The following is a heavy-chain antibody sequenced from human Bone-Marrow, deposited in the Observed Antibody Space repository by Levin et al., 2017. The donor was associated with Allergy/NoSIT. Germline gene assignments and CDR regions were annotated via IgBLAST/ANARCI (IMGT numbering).Heavy chain of an antibody. J-gene: IGHJ4*02. CDR2: IDWDDDDDK. D-gene: IGHD5-18*01. CDR1: GFSLRTSGMS. V-gene: IGHV2-70*17. CDR3: ARSSLEYSYACDH. Sequence: SASGPTLVKPTQTLTLTCTFSGFSLRTSGMSVTWIRQPPGKALEWLARIDWDDDDDKFYSPSLKTRLNISKDTSSNRVVLTMTNMGPVDTATYYCARSSLEYSYACDHWGQGILVTVSS.